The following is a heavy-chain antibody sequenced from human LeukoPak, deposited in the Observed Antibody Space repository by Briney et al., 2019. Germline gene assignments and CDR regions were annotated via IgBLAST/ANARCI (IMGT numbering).Heavy chain of an antibody. D-gene: IGHD3-3*01. V-gene: IGHV4-31*03. CDR2: IYYSGST. CDR3: ARAAPSPRITIFGVVNYYYGMDV. Sequence: SETLSLTCTVSGGPISSGGYYWSWIRQHPGKGLEWIGYIYYSGSTYYNPSLKSRVTISVDTSKNQFSLKLSSVTAADTAVYYCARAAPSPRITIFGVVNYYYGMDVWGQGTTVTVSS. CDR1: GGPISSGGYY. J-gene: IGHJ6*02.